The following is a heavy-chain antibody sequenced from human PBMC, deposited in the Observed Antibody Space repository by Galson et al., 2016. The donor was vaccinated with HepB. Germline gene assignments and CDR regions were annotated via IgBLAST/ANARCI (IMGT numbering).Heavy chain of an antibody. Sequence: SVKVSCKVSGGTFSNYAISWVRQAPGQGLEWMGGIIPIFGTANYAQKFQGRVTITADESTSTAYMELSSLRSEDTAVYYCAQPRTTVPTLYYYYGMDVGGQGTTVTVSS. V-gene: IGHV1-69*13. CDR3: AQPRTTVPTLYYYYGMDV. D-gene: IGHD4-17*01. CDR1: GGTFSNYA. CDR2: IIPIFGTA. J-gene: IGHJ6*02.